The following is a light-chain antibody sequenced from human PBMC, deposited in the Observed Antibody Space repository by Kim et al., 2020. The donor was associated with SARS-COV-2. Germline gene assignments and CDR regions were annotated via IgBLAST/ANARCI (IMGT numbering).Light chain of an antibody. CDR3: SSYGGSNNLV. CDR1: SSDVGGYNY. J-gene: IGLJ3*02. Sequence: GLSVTISCTGTSSDVGGYNYVSWYQQHPGKAPKLLIYGVSQRPSGVPDRFSGSKSGNTASLTVSGLQAEDEADYYCSSYGGSNNLVFGGGTQLTVL. CDR2: GVS. V-gene: IGLV2-8*01.